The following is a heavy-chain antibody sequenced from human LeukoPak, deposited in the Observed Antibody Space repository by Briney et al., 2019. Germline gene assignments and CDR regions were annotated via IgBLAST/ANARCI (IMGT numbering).Heavy chain of an antibody. J-gene: IGHJ4*02. CDR2: IYHSGST. CDR3: AADTNYYFDY. CDR1: GYSISSGYY. D-gene: IGHD1-7*01. V-gene: IGHV4-38-2*02. Sequence: PSETLSLTCTVSGYSISSGYYWGWIRQPPGKGLEWIGSIYHSGSTYYNPSLKSRVTISADTSKNQFSLKLSSVTAADTAVYYCAADTNYYFDYWGQGTLVTVSS.